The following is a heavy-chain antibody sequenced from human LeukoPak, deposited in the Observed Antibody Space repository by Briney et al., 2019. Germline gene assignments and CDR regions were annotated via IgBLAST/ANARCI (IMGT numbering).Heavy chain of an antibody. CDR3: AKEGDIVIVPTGVVDY. Sequence: GGSLRLSCAASGFTFSRYDMHWVRQAPGKGLDWVAVILKDGSNKYYADSVKGRFTISRDNSKSTLYLQMNSLRAEDTAVYFCAKEGDIVIVPTGVVDYWGQGTLVTVSS. J-gene: IGHJ4*02. CDR2: ILKDGSNK. CDR1: GFTFSRYD. V-gene: IGHV3-30*18. D-gene: IGHD2-2*01.